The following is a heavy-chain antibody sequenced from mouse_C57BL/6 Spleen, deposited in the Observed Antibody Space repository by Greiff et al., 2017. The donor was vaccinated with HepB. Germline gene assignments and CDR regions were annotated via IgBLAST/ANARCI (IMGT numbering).Heavy chain of an antibody. Sequence: VKLVESGPGLVQPSQSLSITCTVSGFSLTSYGVHWVRQSPGKGLEWLGVIWSGGSTDYNAAFISRLSISKDNSKGQVFFKMNSLQADDTAIYYCARKGGSYFDVWGTGTTVTVSS. J-gene: IGHJ1*03. V-gene: IGHV2-2*01. CDR2: IWSGGST. D-gene: IGHD1-1*02. CDR3: ARKGGSYFDV. CDR1: GFSLTSYG.